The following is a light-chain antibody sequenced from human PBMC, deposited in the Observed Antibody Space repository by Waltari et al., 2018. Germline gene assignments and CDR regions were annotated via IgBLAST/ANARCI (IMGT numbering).Light chain of an antibody. CDR2: GNN. Sequence: QQLPGPAPKPLISGNNNRPSGVSDRFSGSTSGTSGSLAITGLQAEDEAYYYCQSYERSLTGSWVFGGGTKLTVL. CDR3: QSYERSLTGSWV. J-gene: IGLJ3*02. V-gene: IGLV1-40*01.